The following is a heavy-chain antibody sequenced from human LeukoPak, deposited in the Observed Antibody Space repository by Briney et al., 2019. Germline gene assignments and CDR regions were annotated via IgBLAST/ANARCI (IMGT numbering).Heavy chain of an antibody. V-gene: IGHV1-18*01. Sequence: GSVKVSCKASGYTFTSYCITWVRQAPGQGLEWMGWISGYNGNTNYAQKLQSRLTMTTDTSTSTAYMELRSLRSDDTAVYYCARDGREYDFWSGDYRWGQGTLVTVSS. CDR1: GYTFTSYC. D-gene: IGHD3-3*01. J-gene: IGHJ4*02. CDR3: ARDGREYDFWSGDYR. CDR2: ISGYNGNT.